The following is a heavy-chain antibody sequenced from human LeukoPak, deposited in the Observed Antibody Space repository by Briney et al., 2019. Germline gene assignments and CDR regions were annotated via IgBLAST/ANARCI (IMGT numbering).Heavy chain of an antibody. CDR1: GGSFSGFH. D-gene: IGHD4-11*01. J-gene: IGHJ4*02. CDR2: INHSGST. V-gene: IGHV4-34*01. Sequence: PSETLSLTCAVYGGSFSGFHWTWIRQPPGKGLEWIGEINHSGSTNYNPSLKSRVTISADTSKNQFSLKLSSVTAADTAVYYCAKPRTVTPDYFDYWGQGTLVTVSS. CDR3: AKPRTVTPDYFDY.